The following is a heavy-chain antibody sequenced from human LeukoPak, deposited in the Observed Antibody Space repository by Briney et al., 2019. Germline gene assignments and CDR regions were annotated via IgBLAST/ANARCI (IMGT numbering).Heavy chain of an antibody. V-gene: IGHV3-23*01. CDR1: GFTFSSYA. CDR3: AKDLRQWLSYYFDN. Sequence: GGSLRLSCAASGFTFSSYAMHWVRQAPGEGLEWVSTISGSGGSTYYADSVKGRFTISRDNSKNTLYLQMNSLRAEDTAVYYCAKDLRQWLSYYFDNWGQGTLVTVSS. J-gene: IGHJ4*02. CDR2: ISGSGGST. D-gene: IGHD6-19*01.